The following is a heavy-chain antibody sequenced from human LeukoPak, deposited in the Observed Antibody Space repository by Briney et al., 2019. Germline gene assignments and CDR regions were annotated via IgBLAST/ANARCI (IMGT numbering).Heavy chain of an antibody. Sequence: GGSLRLSCAASGFTFSNYAMSWVRQAPGKGLEWVSAVSGSGGSTYYADSVKGRFTISRDNSKNTLYLQMNSLRAEDTAVYYCAKDPVGAIIEAYFDYWGQGTLVTVSS. J-gene: IGHJ4*02. D-gene: IGHD1-26*01. CDR2: VSGSGGST. CDR1: GFTFSNYA. CDR3: AKDPVGAIIEAYFDY. V-gene: IGHV3-23*01.